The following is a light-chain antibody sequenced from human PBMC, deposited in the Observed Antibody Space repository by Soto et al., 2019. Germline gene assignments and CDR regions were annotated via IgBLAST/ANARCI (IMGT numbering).Light chain of an antibody. CDR1: QNVNSW. Sequence: DIPMTQSPSTLSASVGDRVTITCRASQNVNSWLAWYQQKPGKAPKLLIYKASTLEIGVPSRFSGSGSGTDFTLTISSLQPDDFATYYCQQYNHWYSFGQGTKLQIK. J-gene: IGKJ2*01. V-gene: IGKV1-5*03. CDR3: QQYNHWYS. CDR2: KAS.